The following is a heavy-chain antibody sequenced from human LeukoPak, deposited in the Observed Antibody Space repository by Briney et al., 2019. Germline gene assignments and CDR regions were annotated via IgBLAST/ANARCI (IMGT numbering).Heavy chain of an antibody. CDR2: IYYSGST. Sequence: RPSETLSLTCTVSGGSISGSSYYWGWIRQPPGKGLEWIGSIYYSGSTYYNPSLKSRVTISVDTSKNQFSLKLSSVTAADTAVYYCARDTNLGDGYSILGAFDIWGQGTMVTVSS. CDR3: ARDTNLGDGYSILGAFDI. V-gene: IGHV4-39*07. CDR1: GGSISGSSYY. J-gene: IGHJ3*02. D-gene: IGHD2-21*01.